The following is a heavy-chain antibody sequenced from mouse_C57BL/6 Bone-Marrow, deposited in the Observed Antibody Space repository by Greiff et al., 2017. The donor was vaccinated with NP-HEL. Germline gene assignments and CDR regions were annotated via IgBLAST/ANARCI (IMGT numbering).Heavy chain of an antibody. V-gene: IGHV1-52*01. CDR3: ARVIYYDYDGFAY. CDR1: GYTFTSYW. Sequence: QVQLQQPGAELVRPGSSVKLSCKASGYTFTSYWMHWVKQRPIQGLEWIGNIDPSDSETHYNQKFKDKATLTVDKSSSTAYMQLSSLTSEDSAVYYCARVIYYDYDGFAYWGQGTLVTVSA. J-gene: IGHJ3*01. D-gene: IGHD2-4*01. CDR2: IDPSDSET.